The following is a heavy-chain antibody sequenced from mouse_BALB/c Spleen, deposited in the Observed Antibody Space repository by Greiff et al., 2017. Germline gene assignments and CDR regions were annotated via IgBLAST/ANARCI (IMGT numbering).Heavy chain of an antibody. CDR2: ISSGGSST. J-gene: IGHJ3*01. D-gene: IGHD2-4*01. CDR3: AREGGYDYDEGTFAY. Sequence: EVLLVESGGGLVQPGGSLKLSCAASGFTFSSFGMSWVRQTPEKGLEWVAYISSGGSSTYYADTVKGRFTISRDNPKNTLFLQMTSLRSEDTAMYYCAREGGYDYDEGTFAYGGQGTLGTVSA. CDR1: GFTFSSFG. V-gene: IGHV5-9-3*01.